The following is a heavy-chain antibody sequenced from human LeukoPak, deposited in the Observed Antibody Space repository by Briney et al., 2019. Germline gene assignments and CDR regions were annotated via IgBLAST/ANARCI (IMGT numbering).Heavy chain of an antibody. CDR2: IYHSGST. V-gene: IGHV4-38-2*01. CDR1: GYSFSSGYF. CDR3: TGKYYYDSSGYYYVDY. D-gene: IGHD3-22*01. J-gene: IGHJ4*02. Sequence: SETLSLTCAVSGYSFSSGYFWGWIRQSPGKGLEWIGSIYHSGSTYYNPSLKSRVTISVDPSKNQFSLKLSSVTAADTAVYYCTGKYYYDSSGYYYVDYWGQGTLVTVSS.